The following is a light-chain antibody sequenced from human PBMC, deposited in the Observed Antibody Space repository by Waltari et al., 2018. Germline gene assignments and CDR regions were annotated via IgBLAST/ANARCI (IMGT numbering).Light chain of an antibody. CDR3: QQYDSPPYA. J-gene: IGKJ2*01. Sequence: DIVMNQSPDSLAVSLGERATINCKSSQSVSSNSHSKNYLAWYQQKPGQPPKLLIYWASTRESGVPDRFSGSGSGTDFTLTISSLQAEDVAVYYCQQYDSPPYAFGQGTKLEIK. CDR2: WAS. V-gene: IGKV4-1*01. CDR1: QSVSSNSHSKNY.